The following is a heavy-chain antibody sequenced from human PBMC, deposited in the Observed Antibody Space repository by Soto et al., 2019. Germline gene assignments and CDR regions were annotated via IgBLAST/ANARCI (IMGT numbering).Heavy chain of an antibody. D-gene: IGHD4-17*01. CDR3: ARGSVGDYALYYYYGMDV. V-gene: IGHV3-33*01. J-gene: IGHJ6*02. CDR1: GFTFSSYG. Sequence: PGGSLRLSCAASGFTFSSYGMHWVRQAPGKGLEWVAVIWYDGSNKYYADSVKGRFTISRDNSKNTLYLQMNSLRAEDTAVYYRARGSVGDYALYYYYGMDVWGQGTTVTVSS. CDR2: IWYDGSNK.